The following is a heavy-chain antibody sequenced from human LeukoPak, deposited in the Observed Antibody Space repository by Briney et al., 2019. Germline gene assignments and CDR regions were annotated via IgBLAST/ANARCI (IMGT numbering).Heavy chain of an antibody. J-gene: IGHJ4*02. D-gene: IGHD3-16*02. CDR3: ARDGAVMITFGGVIAYYFDY. CDR1: GFTFSSYA. Sequence: GRSLRLSCAASGFTFSSYAMHWVRQAPGKGLAWVAVISYDGSNKYYADSVKGRFTISRDNSKNTLYLQMNSLRAEDTAVYYCARDGAVMITFGGVIAYYFDYWGQGTLVTVSS. V-gene: IGHV3-30*04. CDR2: ISYDGSNK.